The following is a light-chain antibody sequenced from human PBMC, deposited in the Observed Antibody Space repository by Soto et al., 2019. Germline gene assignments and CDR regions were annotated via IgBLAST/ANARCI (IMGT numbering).Light chain of an antibody. CDR3: QQRSNWPLT. Sequence: EIVLTQSPATLSLSPGERATLSCRASQSVSSNLAWYQQKPGQAPRLLIFDAYNRATGIPGRFSGSGSGTDFTLTISSLEPEDFAVYYCQQRSNWPLTLGGGTKVEIK. V-gene: IGKV3-11*01. CDR2: DAY. J-gene: IGKJ4*01. CDR1: QSVSSN.